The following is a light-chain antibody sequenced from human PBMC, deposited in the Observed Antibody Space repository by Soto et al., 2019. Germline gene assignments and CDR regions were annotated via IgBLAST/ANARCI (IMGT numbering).Light chain of an antibody. CDR3: QQANSFPLT. V-gene: IGKV1-9*01. J-gene: IGKJ5*01. CDR1: QDIAIY. Sequence: IQLTQSPSSLSASVGDRVTITCRASQDIAIYLAWYQQKPGEAPKLLIYAASTLYGGVPSRFSGSGSGTDFTLTISSLQPEDFATYYCQQANSFPLTFGQGTRLEI. CDR2: AAS.